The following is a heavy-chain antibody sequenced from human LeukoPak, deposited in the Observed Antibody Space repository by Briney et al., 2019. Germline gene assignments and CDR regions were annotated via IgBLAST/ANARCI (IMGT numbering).Heavy chain of an antibody. D-gene: IGHD4/OR15-4a*01. CDR3: ATRPLSLTMVIDWSFDL. Sequence: GGSLRLSCAASGFTFSDYYMSWIRHAPGKGLEWISYISTSGSTIYYADSVKGRFTISRDNAKNSLYLQMNSLRAEDTAVYYCATRPLSLTMVIDWSFDLWGRGTLVTVSS. V-gene: IGHV3-11*01. CDR2: ISTSGSTI. CDR1: GFTFSDYY. J-gene: IGHJ2*01.